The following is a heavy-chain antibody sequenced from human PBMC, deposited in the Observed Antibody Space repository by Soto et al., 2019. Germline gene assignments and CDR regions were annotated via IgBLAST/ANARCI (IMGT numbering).Heavy chain of an antibody. CDR2: IYYSGST. CDR1: GGSISSYY. V-gene: IGHV4-59*08. Sequence: PSETLSLTCTVSGGSISSYYWSWIRQPPGKGLEWIGYIYYSGSTNYNPSLKSRVTISVDTSKNQFSLKLSSVTAADTAVYYCAYARTRLHAFEIWGHGTMVTVSS. J-gene: IGHJ3*02. D-gene: IGHD4-17*01. CDR3: AYARTRLHAFEI.